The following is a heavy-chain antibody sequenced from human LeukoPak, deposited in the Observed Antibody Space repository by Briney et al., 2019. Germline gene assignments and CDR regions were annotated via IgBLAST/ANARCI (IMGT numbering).Heavy chain of an antibody. CDR2: INNDATRT. V-gene: IGHV3-74*01. J-gene: IGHJ5*02. CDR1: GSAFSRSW. Sequence: PGGSLRLSCAASGSAFSRSWIHWVRQAPGKGLVWVSHINNDATRTTYADSVRGRFTISRDNAKNTVSLQMNSLRAEDTAVYYCVRDPKPGGWYPWFDHWGQGTLVIVSS. CDR3: VRDPKPGGWYPWFDH. D-gene: IGHD6-19*01.